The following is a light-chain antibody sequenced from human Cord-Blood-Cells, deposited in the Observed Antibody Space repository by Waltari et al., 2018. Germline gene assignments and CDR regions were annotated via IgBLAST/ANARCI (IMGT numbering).Light chain of an antibody. CDR1: QSVSSY. CDR3: QQRSNWL. CDR2: DAS. Sequence: EIVLTQSPATLSLSPGEXATRSCRASQSVSSYLAWYQQKPGQAPRLLIYDASNRATGIPARFSGSGSGTDFTLTISSLEPEDFAVYYCQQRSNWLFGGGTKVEIK. J-gene: IGKJ4*01. V-gene: IGKV3-11*01.